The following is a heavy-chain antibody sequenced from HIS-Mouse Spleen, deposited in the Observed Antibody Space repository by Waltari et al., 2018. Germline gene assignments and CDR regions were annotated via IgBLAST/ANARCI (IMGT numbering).Heavy chain of an antibody. D-gene: IGHD6-13*01. CDR3: AREIPYSSSWYDWYFDL. J-gene: IGHJ2*01. CDR2: IYYSGST. V-gene: IGHV4-39*07. Sequence: QLQLQDSVPGLVKPSVTLSLSCTFPGGSISRSIYYWVWYRQPPGKGLEWIGSIYYSGSTYYNPSLKSRVTISVDTSKNQFSLKLSSVTAADTAVYYCAREIPYSSSWYDWYFDLWGRGTLVTVSS. CDR1: GGSISRSIYY.